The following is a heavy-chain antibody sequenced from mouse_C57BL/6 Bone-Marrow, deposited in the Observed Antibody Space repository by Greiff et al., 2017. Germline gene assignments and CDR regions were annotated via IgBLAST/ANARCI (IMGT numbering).Heavy chain of an antibody. CDR1: GFTFSSYG. CDR3: ARPLFFDY. Sequence: EVNLVESGGDLVKPGGSLKLSCAASGFTFSSYGMSWVRQTPDKRLEWVATISSGGSYTYYPDSVKGRFTISRDNAKNTLYLQMSSLKSEDTAMYYCARPLFFDYWGQGTTLTVSS. CDR2: ISSGGSYT. V-gene: IGHV5-6*01. D-gene: IGHD1-1*01. J-gene: IGHJ2*01.